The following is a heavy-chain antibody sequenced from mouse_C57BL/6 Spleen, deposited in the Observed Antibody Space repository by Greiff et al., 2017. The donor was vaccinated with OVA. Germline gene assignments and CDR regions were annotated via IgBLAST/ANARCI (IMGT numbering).Heavy chain of an antibody. V-gene: IGHV3-6*01. CDR2: ISYDGSN. Sequence: DVQLQESGPGLVKPSQSLSLTCSVTGYSITSGYYWNWIRQFPGNKLEWMGYISYDGSNNYNPSLKNRISITRDTSKNQFFLKLNSVTTEDTATYYCAREPPHYYGSSEWYFDVWGTGTTVTVSS. CDR1: GYSITSGYY. CDR3: AREPPHYYGSSEWYFDV. D-gene: IGHD1-1*01. J-gene: IGHJ1*03.